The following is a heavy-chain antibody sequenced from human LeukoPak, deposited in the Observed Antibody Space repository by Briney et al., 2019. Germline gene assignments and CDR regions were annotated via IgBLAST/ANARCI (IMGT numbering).Heavy chain of an antibody. J-gene: IGHJ6*02. Sequence: SETVSLTCTVSGGSISCYYWSWIRQPPGKGREWIGYIYYSWSTNYNPSLKSRGTISVDTSRNQFSLKLSSVTAADTAVYYCARFVLIWFGEFDYYYYGMDVWGQGTTVTVSS. D-gene: IGHD3-10*01. CDR2: IYYSWST. CDR3: ARFVLIWFGEFDYYYYGMDV. V-gene: IGHV4-59*01. CDR1: GGSISCYY.